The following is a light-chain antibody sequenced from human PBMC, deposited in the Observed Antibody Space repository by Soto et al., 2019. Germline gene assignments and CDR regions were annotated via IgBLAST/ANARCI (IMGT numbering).Light chain of an antibody. CDR1: QYIHNY. J-gene: IGKJ1*01. Sequence: DIQMTQSPSTLSASVGDRVTITCRASQYIHNYLAWYQQKPGEAPKLLIYEAANLQSGFPSRFSGYGTGTEFTLTISSLHPDDFATYYFQQSNNYPWTFGQGTRVEI. CDR2: EAA. CDR3: QQSNNYPWT. V-gene: IGKV1-5*03.